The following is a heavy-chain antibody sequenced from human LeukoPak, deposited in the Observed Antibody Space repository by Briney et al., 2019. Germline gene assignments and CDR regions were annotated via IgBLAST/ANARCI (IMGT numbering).Heavy chain of an antibody. V-gene: IGHV3-23*01. CDR3: ARGDGIWSAFDI. CDR1: GFTFSGYA. CDR2: ISGSGGST. J-gene: IGHJ3*02. Sequence: GGSLRLSCAASGFTFSGYAMSWVRQAPGKGLEWVSAISGSGGSTYYADSVKGRFTISRDNSKNTLYLQMNSLRAEDTAVYYCARGDGIWSAFDIWGQGTMVTVSS. D-gene: IGHD3-3*01.